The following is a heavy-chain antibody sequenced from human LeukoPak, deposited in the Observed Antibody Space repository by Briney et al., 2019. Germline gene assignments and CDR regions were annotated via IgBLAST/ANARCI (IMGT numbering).Heavy chain of an antibody. V-gene: IGHV4-59*01. Sequence: SETLSLTCTVSGGSISSYYWSWIRQPPGKGLEWIGYVYYSGSTNYNPSLKSRVTISVDTSKNQFSLKPSSVTAADTAVYYCARLETPGYCSGGSCYSGGNFDYWGQGTLVTVSS. D-gene: IGHD2-15*01. J-gene: IGHJ4*02. CDR2: VYYSGST. CDR3: ARLETPGYCSGGSCYSGGNFDY. CDR1: GGSISSYY.